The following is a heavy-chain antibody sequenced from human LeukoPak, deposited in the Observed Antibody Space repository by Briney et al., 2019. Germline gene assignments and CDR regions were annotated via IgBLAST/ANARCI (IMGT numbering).Heavy chain of an antibody. J-gene: IGHJ4*02. CDR3: ARELAVAVGSSDY. V-gene: IGHV1-2*02. CDR2: INPNSGGT. Sequence: EASVKVSCKASGYTFTSYDINWVRQAPGQGLEWMGWINPNSGGTNYAQKFQGRVTMTRDTSISTAYMELSRLRSDGTAVYYCARELAVAVGSSDYWGQGTLVTVSS. D-gene: IGHD6-19*01. CDR1: GYTFTSYD.